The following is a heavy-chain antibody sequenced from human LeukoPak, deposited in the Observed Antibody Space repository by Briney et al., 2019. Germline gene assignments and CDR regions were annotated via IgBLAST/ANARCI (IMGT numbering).Heavy chain of an antibody. Sequence: KPSETLSLTCTVSGGSITDNYWSWIRQVPGKGLEWIGHIYDSGNTNYNPSLKSRVTILADTSKSQFSLKLNSVTAADTAVYFCATRRGFELFFDLWGQGTRVTVSS. CDR3: ATRRGFELFFDL. D-gene: IGHD3-10*01. CDR2: IYDSGNT. J-gene: IGHJ4*02. V-gene: IGHV4-59*01. CDR1: GGSITDNY.